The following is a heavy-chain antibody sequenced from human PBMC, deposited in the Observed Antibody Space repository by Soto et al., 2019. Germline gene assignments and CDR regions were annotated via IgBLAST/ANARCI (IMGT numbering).Heavy chain of an antibody. CDR2: INHSGST. J-gene: IGHJ4*02. CDR3: AGSVLPAAYFDS. CDR1: GGYFSGYY. D-gene: IGHD2-2*01. V-gene: IGHV4-34*01. Sequence: SETLSLTCAVYGGYFSGYYWSWVRQPPGKELEWIGEINHSGSTNYNPSLKSRVTISVDTSKNQFSLQLSSVTAADTAVYYCAGSVLPAAYFDSWGQGSLVTVSS.